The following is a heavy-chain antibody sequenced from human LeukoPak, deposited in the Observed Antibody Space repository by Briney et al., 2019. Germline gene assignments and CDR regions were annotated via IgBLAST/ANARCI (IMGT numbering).Heavy chain of an antibody. CDR1: GYSISSGYY. J-gene: IGHJ6*03. CDR2: IYHSGST. D-gene: IGHD3-10*01. CDR3: ASIGSDVYYYMDV. V-gene: IGHV4-38-2*02. Sequence: PSETLSLTCTVSGYSISSGYYWGWIRQPPGKGLEWIGSIYHSGSTYYNPSLKSRVTISVDTSKNQFSLKLSSVTAADTAVYYCASIGSDVYYYMDVWGKGTTVTVSS.